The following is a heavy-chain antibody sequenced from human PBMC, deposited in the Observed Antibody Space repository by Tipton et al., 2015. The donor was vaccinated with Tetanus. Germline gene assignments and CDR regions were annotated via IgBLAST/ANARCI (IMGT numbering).Heavy chain of an antibody. Sequence: GSLRLSCAASGFTFSSYSMNWVRQAPGKGLEWVSSISSSSSYIYYADSVKGRFTISRDNSKNTVYLQMSSLRAEDTAVYYCARQWDSIGLSAFDIWGQGTMVTVSS. V-gene: IGHV3-21*04. J-gene: IGHJ3*02. CDR2: ISSSSSYI. D-gene: IGHD3-22*01. CDR3: ARQWDSIGLSAFDI. CDR1: GFTFSSYS.